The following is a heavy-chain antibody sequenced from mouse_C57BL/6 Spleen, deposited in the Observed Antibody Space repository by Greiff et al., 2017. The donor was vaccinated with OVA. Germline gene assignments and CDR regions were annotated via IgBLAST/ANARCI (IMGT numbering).Heavy chain of an antibody. D-gene: IGHD1-1*01. J-gene: IGHJ4*01. V-gene: IGHV1-81*01. Sequence: QVQLKQSGAELARPGASVKLSCKASGYTFTSYGISWVKQRTGQGLEWIGEIYPRSGNTYYNEKFKGKATLTADKSSSTAYMELRSLTSEDSAVYFCARSVITSFPYAMDYWGQGTSVTVSS. CDR2: IYPRSGNT. CDR3: ARSVITSFPYAMDY. CDR1: GYTFTSYG.